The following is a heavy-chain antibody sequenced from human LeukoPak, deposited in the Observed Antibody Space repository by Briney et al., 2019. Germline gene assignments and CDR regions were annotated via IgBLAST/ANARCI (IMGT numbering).Heavy chain of an antibody. CDR3: ARSGRTVEMAYYFDY. CDR1: GGTLSSYA. D-gene: IGHD5-24*01. CDR2: IIPIFGTA. J-gene: IGHJ4*02. V-gene: IGHV1-69*13. Sequence: SVTVSCKASGGTLSSYAISWVRQAPGQELEWMGGIIPIFGTANYAQKFQGRVTITADESTSTAYMELSSLRSEDTAVYYCARSGRTVEMAYYFDYWGQGTLVTVSS.